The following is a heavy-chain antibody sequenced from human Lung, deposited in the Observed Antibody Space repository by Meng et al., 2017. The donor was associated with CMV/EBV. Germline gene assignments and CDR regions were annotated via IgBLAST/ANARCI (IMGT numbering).Heavy chain of an antibody. J-gene: IGHJ6*02. CDR1: GYTFTSYG. Sequence: ASVKVSCKASGYTFTSYGISWVRQAPGQGLEWMGWISAYNGNTNYAQKLQGRVTMTTDTSTSTAYMELRSLRSDDTAVYYCARNPLYCSSTSCYIPGNYYYYYGMDVWGQGTTVXVSS. V-gene: IGHV1-18*01. D-gene: IGHD2-2*02. CDR3: ARNPLYCSSTSCYIPGNYYYYYGMDV. CDR2: ISAYNGNT.